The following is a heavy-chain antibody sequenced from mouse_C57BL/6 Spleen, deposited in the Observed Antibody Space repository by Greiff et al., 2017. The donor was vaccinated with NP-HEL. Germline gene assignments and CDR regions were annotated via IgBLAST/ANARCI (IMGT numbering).Heavy chain of an antibody. CDR2: ISSGGSYT. CDR3: ARRGYDEGYYYAMDY. Sequence: EVMLVESGGDLVKPGGSLKLSCAASGFTFSSYGMSWVRQTPDKRLEWVATISSGGSYTYYPDSVKGRFTISRDNAKNTLYLQMSSLKSEDTAMYYCARRGYDEGYYYAMDYWGQGTSVTVSS. D-gene: IGHD2-2*01. V-gene: IGHV5-6*02. J-gene: IGHJ4*01. CDR1: GFTFSSYG.